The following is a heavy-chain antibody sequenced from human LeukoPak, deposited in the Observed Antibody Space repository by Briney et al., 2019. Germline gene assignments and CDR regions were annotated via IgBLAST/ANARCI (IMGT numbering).Heavy chain of an antibody. V-gene: IGHV3-30-3*01. CDR3: ARDPGTTATLFDY. J-gene: IGHJ4*02. CDR2: ISYDGSNK. D-gene: IGHD1-7*01. CDR1: GFTFSSYA. Sequence: GGSLRLSCAASGFTFSSYAMHWVRQAPGKGLEWVAVISYDGSNKYYADSMKGRFTISRDNSKNTLYLQMNSLRAEDTAVYYCARDPGTTATLFDYWGQGTLVTVSS.